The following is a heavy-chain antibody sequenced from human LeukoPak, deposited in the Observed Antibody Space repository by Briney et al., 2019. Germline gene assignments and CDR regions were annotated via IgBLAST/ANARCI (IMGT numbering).Heavy chain of an antibody. J-gene: IGHJ6*03. CDR3: AREGSSWYNRYMDV. CDR2: ISSSSSYI. Sequence: PGGSLRLSCAASGFTFSSYSMNWVRQAPGKGLEWVSSISSSSSYIYYADSVKGRFTISRDNAKNSLYLQMNSLRAEDTAVYYCAREGSSWYNRYMDVWGKGTTVTISS. CDR1: GFTFSSYS. V-gene: IGHV3-21*01. D-gene: IGHD6-13*01.